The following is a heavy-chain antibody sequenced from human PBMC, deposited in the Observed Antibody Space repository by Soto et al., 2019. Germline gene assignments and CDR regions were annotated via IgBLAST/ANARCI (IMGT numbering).Heavy chain of an antibody. J-gene: IGHJ6*02. CDR2: INHSGST. D-gene: IGHD3-22*01. CDR3: ARAGVYYYDSSGYYYYYYGMDV. CDR1: GGSFSGYY. V-gene: IGHV4-34*01. Sequence: SETLSLTCAVYGGSFSGYYWSWIRQPPGKGLEWIGEINHSGSTNYNPSLKSRVTISVNTPKNQFSLKLSSVTAADTAVYYCARAGVYYYDSSGYYYYYYGMDVWGQGTTVTVSS.